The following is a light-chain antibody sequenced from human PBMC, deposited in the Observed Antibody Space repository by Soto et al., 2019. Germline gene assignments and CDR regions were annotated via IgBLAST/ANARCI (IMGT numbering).Light chain of an antibody. CDR2: AAS. V-gene: IGKV1-39*01. J-gene: IGKJ1*01. Sequence: DIQMTQSPASLSASVGDRVTITCRASQSISSNLNWYQQKPGKAPKLLIYAASSLQSGVPSRFSGSGSGTEFTLTISSLQPDDFATYYCQHYNSHSEAFGQGTKVDIK. CDR1: QSISSN. CDR3: QHYNSHSEA.